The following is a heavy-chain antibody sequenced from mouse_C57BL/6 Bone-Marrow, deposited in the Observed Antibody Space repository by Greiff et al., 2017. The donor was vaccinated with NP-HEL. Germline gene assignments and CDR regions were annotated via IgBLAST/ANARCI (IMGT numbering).Heavy chain of an antibody. Sequence: QVHVKQSGAELVRPGASVKLSCKASGYTFTDYYINWVKQRPGQGLEWIARIYPGSGNTYYNEKFKGKATLTAEKSSSTAYMQLSSLTSEDSAVYFCARWRGYYFDYWGQGTTLTVSS. J-gene: IGHJ2*01. V-gene: IGHV1-76*01. CDR1: GYTFTDYY. CDR3: ARWRGYYFDY. CDR2: IYPGSGNT.